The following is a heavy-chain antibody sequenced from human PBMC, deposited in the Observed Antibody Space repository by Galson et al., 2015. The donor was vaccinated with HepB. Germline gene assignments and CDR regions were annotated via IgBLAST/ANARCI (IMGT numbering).Heavy chain of an antibody. D-gene: IGHD5-24*01. CDR2: IYYSGST. CDR3: ARHGDGYPDY. J-gene: IGHJ4*02. V-gene: IGHV4-59*08. Sequence: LSLTCTVSNGSITDYYWNWIRQAPGKGLEWIGYIYYSGSTSYNPSLTSRVTISQDTSKNQFSLELRSMTAADTAVYYCARHGDGYPDYWGQGALVTVSS. CDR1: NGSITDYY.